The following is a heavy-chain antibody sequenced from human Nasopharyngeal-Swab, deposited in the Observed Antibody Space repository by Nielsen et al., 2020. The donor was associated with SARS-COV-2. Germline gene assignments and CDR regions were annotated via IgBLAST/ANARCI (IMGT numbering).Heavy chain of an antibody. CDR1: GFTFSSYD. J-gene: IGHJ4*02. D-gene: IGHD6-19*01. Sequence: ETLSLTCAASGFTFSSYDMHWVRQATGKSLEWVSGIHSAGDTFYPGSVKGRFTISRENAKNSLYLQMNSLRAEDTAVYYCARATSNGWYIYYFDYWGLGTLVTVSS. V-gene: IGHV3-13*01. CDR2: IHSAGDT. CDR3: ARATSNGWYIYYFDY.